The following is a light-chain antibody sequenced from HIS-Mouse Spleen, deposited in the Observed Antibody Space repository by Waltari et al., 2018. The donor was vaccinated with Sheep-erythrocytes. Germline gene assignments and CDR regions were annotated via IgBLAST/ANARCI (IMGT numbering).Light chain of an antibody. J-gene: IGLJ1*01. V-gene: IGLV1-47*01. Sequence: QSVLTQPPSASGTPGQRVTISCSGSSSNIGSNYVYWYQQLPGTAPKLLIYRNNQRPAGVPDRFSGSKSGTSASLAISGLRSGDEADYYCAAWDDSLSGPVFGTGTKVTVL. CDR1: SSNIGSNY. CDR3: AAWDDSLSGPV. CDR2: RNN.